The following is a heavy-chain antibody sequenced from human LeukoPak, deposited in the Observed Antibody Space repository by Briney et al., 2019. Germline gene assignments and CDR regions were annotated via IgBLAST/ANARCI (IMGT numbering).Heavy chain of an antibody. J-gene: IGHJ4*02. V-gene: IGHV3-53*04. Sequence: GGSLRLSCAASGXTVSSNCMSWVRQAPGKGLEWVSVIYSGGSTYYADSVKGRFAISRHNSKNTLYLQMNSLRAEDTAVYYCASGLTTLNWGQGTLVTVSS. CDR1: GXTVSSNC. D-gene: IGHD4-11*01. CDR2: IYSGGST. CDR3: ASGLTTLN.